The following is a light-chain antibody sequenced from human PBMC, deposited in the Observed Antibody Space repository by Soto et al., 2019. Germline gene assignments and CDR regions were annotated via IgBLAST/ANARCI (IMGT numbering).Light chain of an antibody. CDR3: QQYHSWPPKYT. CDR1: QNIITN. CDR2: GAS. V-gene: IGKV3-15*01. J-gene: IGKJ2*01. Sequence: EMMMTQAPATLSVSRGDIATLSCRASQNIITNLAWYQLKPGQAPRLLIYGASTRATGVPARFSGSGSGTEFTLTISSLQSEDFAVYSCQQYHSWPPKYTFGQGTKVDIK.